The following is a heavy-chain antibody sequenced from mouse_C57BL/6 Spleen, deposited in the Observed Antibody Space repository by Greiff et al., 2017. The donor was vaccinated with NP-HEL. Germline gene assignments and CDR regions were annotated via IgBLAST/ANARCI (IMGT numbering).Heavy chain of an antibody. CDR3: ARWWLPLYAMDY. Sequence: VQLVESGPELVKPGASVKISCKASGYAFSSSWMNWVKQRPGKGLEWIGRIYPGDGDTNYNGKFKGKATLTADKSSSTAYMQLSSLTSEDSAVYFCARWWLPLYAMDYWGQGTSVTVSS. J-gene: IGHJ4*01. D-gene: IGHD1-1*02. CDR1: GYAFSSSW. CDR2: IYPGDGDT. V-gene: IGHV1-82*01.